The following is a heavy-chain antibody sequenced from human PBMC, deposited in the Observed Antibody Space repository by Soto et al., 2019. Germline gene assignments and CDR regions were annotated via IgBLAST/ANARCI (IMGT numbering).Heavy chain of an antibody. Sequence: EVQLVESGGGLVKPGGSLRLSCAASGFTFSSYSMNWVRQAPGKGLEWVSSISSSSSYIYYADSVKGRFTISRDNAKNSLYLQMNSLRAEDTAVYYCARDRCGGDCYLKYWGQGTLVTVSS. CDR1: GFTFSSYS. CDR3: ARDRCGGDCYLKY. CDR2: ISSSSSYI. D-gene: IGHD2-21*01. J-gene: IGHJ4*02. V-gene: IGHV3-21*01.